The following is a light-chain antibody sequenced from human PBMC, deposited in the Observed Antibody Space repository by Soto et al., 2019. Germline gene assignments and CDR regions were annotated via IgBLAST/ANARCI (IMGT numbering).Light chain of an antibody. J-gene: IGKJ1*01. CDR2: AAS. V-gene: IGKV1-39*01. CDR1: QSISSY. Sequence: EIQMTQSTSSLSASVGDRVTITCRSSQSISSYLNWYQQKPGKAPKLLIYAASSLQSGVPSRFSGSGSGTDFTLTISSLQPEDFATYYCQQSYSTPRTSGQGTKADI. CDR3: QQSYSTPRT.